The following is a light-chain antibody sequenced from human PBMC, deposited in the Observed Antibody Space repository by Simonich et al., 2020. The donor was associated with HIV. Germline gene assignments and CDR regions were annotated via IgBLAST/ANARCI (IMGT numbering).Light chain of an antibody. CDR3: QSTDSSGTLWV. V-gene: IGLV3-25*03. CDR2: KDN. Sequence: SSELTQPPSVSVSPGQTASITCSGDALPKHYAYWYQLKPGQAPVLMIYKDNERPSGIPERFTGATSVTIVTLTITKVQADDEADNYCQSTDSSGTLWVFGGGTKLTVL. CDR1: ALPKHY. J-gene: IGLJ3*02.